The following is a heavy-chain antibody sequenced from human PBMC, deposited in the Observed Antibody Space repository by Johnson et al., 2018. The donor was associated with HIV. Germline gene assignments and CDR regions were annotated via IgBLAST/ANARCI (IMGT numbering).Heavy chain of an antibody. CDR1: GFSFSNAW. Sequence: VLLVESGGGVVQPGGSLRLSCSASGFSFSNAWMTWVRQAPGKGLEWVSGINWNGGSTGYADSVKGRFTISRDNAKNSLYLQMNSLRAEDTALYYCARDREVGARSGAFDIWGQGTMVTVAS. CDR2: INWNGGST. D-gene: IGHD1-26*01. CDR3: ARDREVGARSGAFDI. V-gene: IGHV3-20*04. J-gene: IGHJ3*02.